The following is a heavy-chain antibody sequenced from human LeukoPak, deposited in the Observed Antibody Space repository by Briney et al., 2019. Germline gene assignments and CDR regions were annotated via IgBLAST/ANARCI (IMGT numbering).Heavy chain of an antibody. D-gene: IGHD5-12*01. V-gene: IGHV4-4*09. CDR2: IHTIET. Sequence: SETLSLTCTISGGSISGYFGTWIRQASGKGLEWIGYIHTIETKYNPSLQSRVSMSIDTSKNQFSLNLRSVTAADTAMYYCARLGLGTRSGSLDPWGQGTLVTVSS. CDR1: GGSISGYF. CDR3: ARLGLGTRSGSLDP. J-gene: IGHJ5*02.